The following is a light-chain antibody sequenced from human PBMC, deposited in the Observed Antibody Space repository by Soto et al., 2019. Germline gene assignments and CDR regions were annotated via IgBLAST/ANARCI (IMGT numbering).Light chain of an antibody. Sequence: EIVLTQSPGTLSLSPGERATLSCRASQSVRSTYLAWYQQKPGQAPRLLIYGASKRESGVPDRFSGGGSGTDFTLTISSLEPDDFAVYYCQQYSGSVTFGGGTKVDIK. CDR1: QSVRSTY. V-gene: IGKV3-20*01. J-gene: IGKJ4*01. CDR2: GAS. CDR3: QQYSGSVT.